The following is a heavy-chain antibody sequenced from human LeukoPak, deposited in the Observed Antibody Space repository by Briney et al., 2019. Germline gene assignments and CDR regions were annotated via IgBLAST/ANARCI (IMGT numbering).Heavy chain of an antibody. V-gene: IGHV1-2*02. CDR2: INPNSGGT. J-gene: IGHJ4*02. CDR3: ARVGKIVVVPRFDY. Sequence: ASVKVSCKASGYTFTSYGVSWVRQAPGQGLEWMGWINPNSGGTNYAQKFQGRVTMTRDTSISTAYMELSRLRSDDTAVYYCARVGKIVVVPRFDYWGQGTLVTVSS. CDR1: GYTFTSYG. D-gene: IGHD3-22*01.